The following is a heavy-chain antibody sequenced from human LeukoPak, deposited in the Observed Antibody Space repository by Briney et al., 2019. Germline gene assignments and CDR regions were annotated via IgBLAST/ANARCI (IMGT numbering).Heavy chain of an antibody. CDR3: ARSSMSSSTPVPLFWFDP. CDR2: IYYSGST. Sequence: TSETLSLTCTVSGGSISSGDYYWSWIRQPPGKGLEWIGYIYYSGSTYYNPSLKSRVTISVDTSKNQFSLKLSSVTAADTAVYYCARSSMSSSTPVPLFWFDPWGQGTLVTVSS. D-gene: IGHD2-2*01. CDR1: GGSISSGDYY. V-gene: IGHV4-30-4*01. J-gene: IGHJ5*02.